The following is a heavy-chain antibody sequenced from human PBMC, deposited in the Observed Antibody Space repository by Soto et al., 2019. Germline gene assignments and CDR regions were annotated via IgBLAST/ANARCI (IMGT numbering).Heavy chain of an antibody. CDR2: IIPIFGTA. Sequence: GASVKVSCKASGCTFSSYAISWVRQAPGQGLEWMGGIIPIFGTANYAQKFQGRVTITADESTSTAYMELSSLRSEDTAVYYCARVRGLVGPFDYWGQGTLVTVSS. CDR3: ARVRGLVGPFDY. D-gene: IGHD1-26*01. CDR1: GCTFSSYA. J-gene: IGHJ4*02. V-gene: IGHV1-69*13.